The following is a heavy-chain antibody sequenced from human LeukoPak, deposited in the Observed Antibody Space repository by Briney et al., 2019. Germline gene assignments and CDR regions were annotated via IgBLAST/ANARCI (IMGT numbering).Heavy chain of an antibody. V-gene: IGHV3-48*01. CDR3: ARDRGIAVADYFDY. CDR2: ISSSSSTI. D-gene: IGHD6-19*01. Sequence: GGSLRLSCAASGFTFSSYSMNWVRQAPGKGLEWVSYISSSSSTIYYADSVKGRFTISRDNAKNSLYLQMNSLRAEDTALYYCARDRGIAVADYFDYWGQGTLVTVSS. J-gene: IGHJ4*02. CDR1: GFTFSSYS.